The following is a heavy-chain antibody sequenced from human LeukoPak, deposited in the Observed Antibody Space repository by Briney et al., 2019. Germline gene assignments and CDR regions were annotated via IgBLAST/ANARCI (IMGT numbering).Heavy chain of an antibody. D-gene: IGHD2-2*01. CDR1: GYSFSSYW. J-gene: IGHJ4*02. V-gene: IGHV5-51*01. CDR3: ARHLSDITSSPNY. CDR2: IYPRDSRT. Sequence: PGESLKISCKWSGYSFSSYWIAWVRQMPGKGLEWMGVIYPRDSRTTYSPSFQDQVTISADKSISTAYLQWTSLKASDTAMYYCARHLSDITSSPNYWGPGTLVTVSS.